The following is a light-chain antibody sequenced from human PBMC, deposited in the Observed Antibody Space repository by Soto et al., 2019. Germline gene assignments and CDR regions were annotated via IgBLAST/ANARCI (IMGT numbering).Light chain of an antibody. Sequence: QPVLTQPPSASGTPGQRVSISCAGSSSNIGVNYVYWYQQLPGMAPKPLIYKNNQRPSGVPDRFSGSKAGTSASLAISGLRSEDEADYYCAVWDDSLNGQWVFGGGTKLTVL. CDR3: AVWDDSLNGQWV. CDR1: SSNIGVNY. V-gene: IGLV1-47*01. CDR2: KNN. J-gene: IGLJ3*02.